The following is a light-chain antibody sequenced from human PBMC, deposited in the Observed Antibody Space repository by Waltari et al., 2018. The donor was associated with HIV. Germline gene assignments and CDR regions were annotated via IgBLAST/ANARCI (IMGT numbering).Light chain of an antibody. CDR1: TANIGNNY. CDR2: DNN. J-gene: IGLJ3*02. Sequence: QSVLTQPRSVCAATGQKVTIPCPGSTANIGNNYVSWYQKPPATAPTLLIYDNNKGPSGVPARFSGAKFDTSATLGTTGLQTGDEDDDYCGTWDSSLSASWVFGGGTKLTVL. CDR3: GTWDSSLSASWV. V-gene: IGLV1-51*01.